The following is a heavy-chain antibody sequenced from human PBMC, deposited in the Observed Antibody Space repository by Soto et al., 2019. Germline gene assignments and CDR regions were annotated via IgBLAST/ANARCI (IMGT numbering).Heavy chain of an antibody. CDR3: ASWLVIRGDFDY. D-gene: IGHD3-9*01. CDR1: GGSLSSGGYY. CDR2: IYYSGST. Sequence: SETLCLTCTVAGGSLSSGGYYWSWIRQHPGKGLEWIGYIYYSGSTYYNPSLKSRVTTSVDTSKNQFSLKLSSVTAADTAVYYCASWLVIRGDFDYWGQGTLVTVSS. V-gene: IGHV4-31*03. J-gene: IGHJ4*02.